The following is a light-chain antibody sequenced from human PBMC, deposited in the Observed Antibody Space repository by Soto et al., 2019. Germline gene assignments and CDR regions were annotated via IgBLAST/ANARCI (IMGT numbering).Light chain of an antibody. Sequence: EIVLTQSPGTLSLSPGERATLSCRASQSINTRYSAWYQQKPGQPPRLLIYATSSRAPGITDRFSGSGSGTDFTLTISRLEPEDCAVYYCQQYDDSARYKFGQGTNLDIK. J-gene: IGKJ2*01. CDR3: QQYDDSARYK. CDR2: ATS. CDR1: QSINTRY. V-gene: IGKV3-20*01.